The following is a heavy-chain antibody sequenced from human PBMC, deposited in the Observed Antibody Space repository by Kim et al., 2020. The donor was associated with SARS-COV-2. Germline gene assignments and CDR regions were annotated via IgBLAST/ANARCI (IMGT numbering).Heavy chain of an antibody. CDR1: GGSISSSSYY. J-gene: IGHJ4*02. V-gene: IGHV4-39*01. Sequence: SETLSLTCTVSGGSISSSSYYWGWIRQPPGKGLEWIGSIYYSGSTYYNPSLKSRVTISVDTSKNQFSLKLSSVTAADTAVYYCARLEGYQLLVDYWGQGTLVTVSS. CDR2: IYYSGST. CDR3: ARLEGYQLLVDY. D-gene: IGHD2-2*01.